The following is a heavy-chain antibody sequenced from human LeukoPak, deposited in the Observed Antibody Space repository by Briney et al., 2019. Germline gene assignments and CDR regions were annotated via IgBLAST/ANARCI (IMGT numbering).Heavy chain of an antibody. Sequence: PSETLSLTCTVSGGSISSYYWSWIRQPPGKGLEWIGRIYTSGSTNYNPSLKSRVTMSVDTSKNQFSLKLSSVTAADTAVYYCAREIKIRGVRGPPHWYFDLWGRGTLVTVSS. CDR3: AREIKIRGVRGPPHWYFDL. CDR1: GGSISSYY. D-gene: IGHD3-10*01. CDR2: IYTSGST. V-gene: IGHV4-4*07. J-gene: IGHJ2*01.